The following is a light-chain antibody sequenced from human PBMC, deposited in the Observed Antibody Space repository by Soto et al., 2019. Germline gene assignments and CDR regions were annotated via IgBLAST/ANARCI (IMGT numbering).Light chain of an antibody. CDR2: AAS. V-gene: IGKV1-39*01. CDR1: QSIRNY. CDR3: QQRYSTFT. Sequence: DIQMTQSPSSLSASVGDRVTITCRPSQSIRNYLNWYQQKPGKAPKLLIYAASSLQSGVPSRFSGSGSGTDFTLNISSLQPEDFATYYCQQRYSTFTIGGGTKVEV. J-gene: IGKJ4*01.